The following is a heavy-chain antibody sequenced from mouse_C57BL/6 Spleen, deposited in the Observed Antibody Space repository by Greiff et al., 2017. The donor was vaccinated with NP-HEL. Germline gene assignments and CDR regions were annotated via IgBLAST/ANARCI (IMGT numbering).Heavy chain of an antibody. D-gene: IGHD1-1*01. CDR3: ARLGTTVVGAMDY. V-gene: IGHV1-69*01. Sequence: QVQLQQSGAELVMPGASVKLSCKASGYTFTSYWMHWVKQRPGQGLEWIGEIDPSDSYTNYTQKFKGKSTLTVDKSSSTAYMRLSSLTSEDSAVYDCARLGTTVVGAMDYWGQGTSVTVSS. J-gene: IGHJ4*01. CDR1: GYTFTSYW. CDR2: IDPSDSYT.